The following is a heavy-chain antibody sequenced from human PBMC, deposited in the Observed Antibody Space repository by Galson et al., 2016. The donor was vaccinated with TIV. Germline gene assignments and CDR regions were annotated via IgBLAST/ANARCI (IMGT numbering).Heavy chain of an antibody. Sequence: QSGAEVKKPGESLKISCKDSGYNFRSYWIAWVRQMPGKGFEWLGIIFPNDSDIRYSPYFRGLVTMSADKSTSTAYLQCSSLKASDTAMYYCARVVTSTSPFDYWGQGTLVTVSS. D-gene: IGHD3-22*01. J-gene: IGHJ4*02. V-gene: IGHV5-51*03. CDR2: IFPNDSDI. CDR1: GYNFRSYW. CDR3: ARVVTSTSPFDY.